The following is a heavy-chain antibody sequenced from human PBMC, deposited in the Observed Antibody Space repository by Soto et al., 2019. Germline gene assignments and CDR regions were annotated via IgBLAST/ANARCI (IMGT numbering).Heavy chain of an antibody. CDR3: ARVMPFGSGPFDY. CDR2: INPNSGGT. CDR1: GYTFTGYY. Sequence: ASVKVSCKASGYTFTGYYMHWVRQAPGQGLEWMGWINPNSGGTNYAQKFQGWVTMTRDTSISTAYMELSRLRSDDTAVYYFARVMPFGSGPFDYWGQGTLVTVSS. J-gene: IGHJ4*02. D-gene: IGHD2-2*01. V-gene: IGHV1-2*04.